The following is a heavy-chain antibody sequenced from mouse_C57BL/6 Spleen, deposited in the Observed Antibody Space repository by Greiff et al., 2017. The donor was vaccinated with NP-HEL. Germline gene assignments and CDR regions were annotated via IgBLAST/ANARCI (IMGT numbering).Heavy chain of an antibody. J-gene: IGHJ3*01. CDR3: ARTYVSFAY. D-gene: IGHD1-1*01. CDR1: GYTFTSYW. V-gene: IGHV1-50*01. CDR2: IDPSDSYT. Sequence: QVQLQQPGAELVKPGASVKLSCKASGYTFTSYWMQWVKQRPGQGLEWIGEIDPSDSYTNYNQKFKGKATLTVDTSSSTAYMQLSSLTSEDSAIYYCARTYVSFAYWGQGTLLTVSA.